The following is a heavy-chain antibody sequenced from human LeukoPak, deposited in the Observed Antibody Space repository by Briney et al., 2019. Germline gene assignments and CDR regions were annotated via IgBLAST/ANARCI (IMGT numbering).Heavy chain of an antibody. D-gene: IGHD5-12*01. Sequence: SETLSLTCTVSGGSISSGGYYWRWIRQHPGKGLEWIGYIYYSGSTYYNPSLKSRVTISVDTSKNQFSLKLSSVTAADTAVYYCARDRGPYSGYDSYYFDYWGQGTLVTVSS. CDR3: ARDRGPYSGYDSYYFDY. J-gene: IGHJ4*02. CDR1: GGSISSGGYY. CDR2: IYYSGST. V-gene: IGHV4-31*03.